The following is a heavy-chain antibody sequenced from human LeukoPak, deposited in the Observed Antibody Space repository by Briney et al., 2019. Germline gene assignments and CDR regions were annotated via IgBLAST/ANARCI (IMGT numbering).Heavy chain of an antibody. J-gene: IGHJ4*02. Sequence: SETLSLTCTVSGGSIRSTGYYWVWIRQSPGKGLDWIGSIYYSGSTYCNPSLKSRVTISVDTSQNQFSLNLSSVTAADTAVYYCARGRDADVVVVAATRDYGVYWGQGTLVTVSS. CDR2: IYYSGST. D-gene: IGHD2-15*01. V-gene: IGHV4-39*01. CDR3: ARGRDADVVVVAATRDYGVY. CDR1: GGSIRSTGYY.